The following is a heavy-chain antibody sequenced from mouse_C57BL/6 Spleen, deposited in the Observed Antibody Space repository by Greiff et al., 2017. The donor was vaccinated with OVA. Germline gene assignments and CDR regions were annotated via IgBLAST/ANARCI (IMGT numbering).Heavy chain of an antibody. D-gene: IGHD2-1*01. CDR2: IDPSDSYT. CDR3: GGKGYYFDY. J-gene: IGHJ2*01. CDR1: GYTFTSYW. Sequence: QVQLQQPGAELVRPGTSVKLSCKASGYTFTSYWMHWVKQRPGQGLEWIGVIDPSDSYTNYNQKFKGKATLTVDTSSSTAYMQLSSLTSEDSAVYYCGGKGYYFDYWGQGTTLTVSS. V-gene: IGHV1-59*01.